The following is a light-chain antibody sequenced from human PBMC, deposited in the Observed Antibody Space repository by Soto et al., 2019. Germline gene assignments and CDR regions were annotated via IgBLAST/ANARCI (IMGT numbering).Light chain of an antibody. Sequence: DIQLTQSPPYVSACVGERVNITCRASQSIGTWLARHQQKPGKAPNLLMFDASTLHTGVPSRFSGSGDGTEFTLSISSLQPDDSAIYFCLQHKTYTFGRGTRLEIK. CDR3: LQHKTYT. J-gene: IGKJ5*01. CDR1: QSIGTW. V-gene: IGKV1-5*01. CDR2: DAS.